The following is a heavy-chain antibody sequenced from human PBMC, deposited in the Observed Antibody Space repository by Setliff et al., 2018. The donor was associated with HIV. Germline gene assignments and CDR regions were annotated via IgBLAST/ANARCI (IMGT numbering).Heavy chain of an antibody. CDR3: ARERPGDHYESTGYQLADWFDP. J-gene: IGHJ5*02. V-gene: IGHV1-69*04. D-gene: IGHD3-22*01. Sequence: ASVKVSCKASGGSFTSYTFSWVRQAPGQGLEWMGRIIPIVTIAHYAEQFVGRVTITADKSTSTTYMEVSSLRSEDTAVYYCARERPGDHYESTGYQLADWFDPWGQGALVTVSS. CDR1: GGSFTSYT. CDR2: IIPIVTIA.